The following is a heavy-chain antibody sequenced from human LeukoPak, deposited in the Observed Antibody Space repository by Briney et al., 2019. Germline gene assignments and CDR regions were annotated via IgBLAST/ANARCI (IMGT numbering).Heavy chain of an antibody. V-gene: IGHV3-48*03. D-gene: IGHD3-10*01. J-gene: IGHJ3*02. CDR2: ISHTGSTI. CDR3: MRDKRFGDVRIRAFDI. CDR1: GFTFSSYE. Sequence: GGSLRLSCAASGFTFSSYEMDWVRQAPGKGLEWVSYISHTGSTIYYAESVKGRFTISRDNAKNSLYLQMNSLRAEDTAVYYCMRDKRFGDVRIRAFDIWGQGTMVTVSS.